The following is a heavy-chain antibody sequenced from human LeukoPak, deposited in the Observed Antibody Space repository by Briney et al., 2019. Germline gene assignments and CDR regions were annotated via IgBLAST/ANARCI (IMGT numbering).Heavy chain of an antibody. D-gene: IGHD3-9*01. CDR2: ISGSGGST. V-gene: IGHV3-23*01. CDR1: GFTFSSYG. CDR3: AKDRPPSYDSGPNWFDP. J-gene: IGHJ5*02. Sequence: GGTLRLSCAASGFTFSSYGMSWVRQAPGKGLEWVSAISGSGGSTYYADSVKGRFTISRDNSKNTLYLQMNSLRAEDTAVYYCAKDRPPSYDSGPNWFDPWGQGTLVTVSS.